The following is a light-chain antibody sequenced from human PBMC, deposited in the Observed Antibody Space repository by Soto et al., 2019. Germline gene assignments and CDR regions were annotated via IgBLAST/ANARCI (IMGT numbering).Light chain of an antibody. Sequence: DIQMTQSPSSLSASVGDRVTITCQASQDISNYLNWYQQKPGKAPKLLIYDASNLETGVPSRFSGSGSGTDFTFTIISLQPEDIATYYCQQYDNLPRTFGPGTKVDIK. CDR3: QQYDNLPRT. CDR2: DAS. J-gene: IGKJ3*01. V-gene: IGKV1-33*01. CDR1: QDISNY.